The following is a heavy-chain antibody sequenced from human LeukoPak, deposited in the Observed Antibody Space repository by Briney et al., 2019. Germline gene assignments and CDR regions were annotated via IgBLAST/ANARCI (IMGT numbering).Heavy chain of an antibody. CDR2: IGSDGGGI. V-gene: IGHV3-53*01. Sequence: GGSLRLSCAASGFTVSSTYMSWVRQAPGKGLEWVSVIGSDGGGIQYADSVKGRFSISRDNSKNTLYLQMNSLRVEDTAVYYCAKYAPPTTVVTRFFDYWGQGTLVTVSS. CDR3: AKYAPPTTVVTRFFDY. J-gene: IGHJ4*02. D-gene: IGHD4-23*01. CDR1: GFTVSSTY.